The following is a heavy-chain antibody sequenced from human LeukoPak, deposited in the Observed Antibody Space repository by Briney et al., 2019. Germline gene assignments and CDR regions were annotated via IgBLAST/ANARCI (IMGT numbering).Heavy chain of an antibody. CDR3: ASFGAVAGTQRRQPSYAFDI. Sequence: VASVKVSCKASGYTFTSYGISWVRQAPGQGLEWMGWISAYSGNTNYAQKLQGRVTMTTDTSTSTAYMELRSLRSDDTAVYYCASFGAVAGTQRRQPSYAFDIWGQGTMVTVSS. D-gene: IGHD6-19*01. V-gene: IGHV1-18*01. CDR2: ISAYSGNT. CDR1: GYTFTSYG. J-gene: IGHJ3*02.